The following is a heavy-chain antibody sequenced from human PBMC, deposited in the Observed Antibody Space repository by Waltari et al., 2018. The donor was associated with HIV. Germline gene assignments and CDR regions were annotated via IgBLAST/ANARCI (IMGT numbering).Heavy chain of an antibody. CDR1: GFPVRNYG. D-gene: IGHD2-8*02. V-gene: IGHV3-33*01. Sequence: QVQLVESGGGVVQPGRSLRLSCAESGFPVRNYGMTWVRQAPGKGLEWVAVVWQDGSNKYYGDSVKGRFTISRDNSKNTLELQMNSLRAEDTAVYYCARDVQGYCAGERCFYGMDVWGQGTTVTVSS. J-gene: IGHJ6*02. CDR2: VWQDGSNK. CDR3: ARDVQGYCAGERCFYGMDV.